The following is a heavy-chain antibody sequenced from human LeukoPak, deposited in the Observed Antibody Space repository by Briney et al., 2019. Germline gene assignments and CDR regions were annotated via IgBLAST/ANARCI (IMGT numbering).Heavy chain of an antibody. CDR2: IRSGGST. J-gene: IGHJ5*02. D-gene: IGHD2-15*01. CDR3: AKYGVVVAANWFDP. Sequence: PGGSLRLSCAASGFTVSSSYMTWVRQAPGKGLEWVSVIRSGGSTVYADSVKGRFTISRDNSKNTLYLQLNSLRAEDTAVYYCAKYGVVVAANWFDPWGQGTLVTVSS. V-gene: IGHV3-53*01. CDR1: GFTVSSSY.